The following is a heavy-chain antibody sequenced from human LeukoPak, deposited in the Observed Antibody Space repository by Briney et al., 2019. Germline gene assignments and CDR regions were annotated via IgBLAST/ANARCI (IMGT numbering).Heavy chain of an antibody. CDR1: GFTFSSYG. CDR3: AKEELGIGIDY. CDR2: ILYDGSNK. V-gene: IGHV3-30*02. D-gene: IGHD7-27*01. J-gene: IGHJ4*02. Sequence: GGSLRLSCAASGFTFSSYGMHWVRQAPGKGLEGVAFILYDGSNKYYADSVKGRFTISRDNSKDTLYLQMNSLRAEDTAVNYCAKEELGIGIDYWGQGTLVTVSS.